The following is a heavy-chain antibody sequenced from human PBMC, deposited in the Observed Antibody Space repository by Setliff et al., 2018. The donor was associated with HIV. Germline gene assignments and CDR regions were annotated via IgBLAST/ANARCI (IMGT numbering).Heavy chain of an antibody. D-gene: IGHD6-19*01. J-gene: IGHJ4*02. CDR2: IYNSGIT. CDR3: AKAGSGWYEFDS. V-gene: IGHV4-59*08. CDR1: GAPLSSYY. Sequence: SETLSLTCTVSGAPLSSYYLNWIRQPPGKGLEWIGYIYNSGITNYNPSLESRVTISVDTSKNQFSLKLSSVTAAATAGYYCAKAGSGWYEFDSWGQGTLVTVSS.